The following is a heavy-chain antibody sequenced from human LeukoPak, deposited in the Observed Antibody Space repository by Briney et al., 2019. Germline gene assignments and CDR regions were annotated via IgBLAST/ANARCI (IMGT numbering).Heavy chain of an antibody. Sequence: SETLSLTCTVSGGSISSSSYYWGWIRQPPGKGLEWIGSIYYSGSTYYNPSLKSRVTISVDTSKNQFSLKLSSVTAADTAVYYCAGKYSSSWYPRGYYFDYWGQGTLVTVSS. J-gene: IGHJ4*02. CDR1: GGSISSSSYY. D-gene: IGHD6-13*01. CDR2: IYYSGST. V-gene: IGHV4-39*07. CDR3: AGKYSSSWYPRGYYFDY.